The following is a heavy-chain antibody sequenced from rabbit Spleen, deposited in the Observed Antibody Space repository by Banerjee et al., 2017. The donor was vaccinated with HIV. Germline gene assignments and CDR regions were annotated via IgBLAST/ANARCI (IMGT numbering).Heavy chain of an antibody. D-gene: IGHD1-1*01. Sequence: QSLEESGGDLVKPGASLTLTCTASGFSFSFNDYICWVRQAPGKRPEWIGCIKIDDADTYYANWAEGRFTLSRTSSTTVTLQMTSLTAADTATYFCARDLVAVIGWNFSLWGPGTLVTVS. CDR1: GFSFSFNDY. V-gene: IGHV1S40*01. CDR3: ARDLVAVIGWNFSL. J-gene: IGHJ4*01. CDR2: IKIDDADT.